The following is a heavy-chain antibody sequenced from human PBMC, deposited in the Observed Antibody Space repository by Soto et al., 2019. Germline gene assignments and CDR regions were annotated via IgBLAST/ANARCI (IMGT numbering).Heavy chain of an antibody. Sequence: GGSLRLSCAASGFTFSSYSMNWVRQAPGKGLEWVAVIWYDGSNKYYADSVKGRFTISRDNSKNTLYLQMNSLRAEDTAVYYCARDTSSSSGYIDYWGQGTLVTVSS. D-gene: IGHD3-22*01. CDR3: ARDTSSSSGYIDY. V-gene: IGHV3-33*08. J-gene: IGHJ4*02. CDR2: IWYDGSNK. CDR1: GFTFSSYS.